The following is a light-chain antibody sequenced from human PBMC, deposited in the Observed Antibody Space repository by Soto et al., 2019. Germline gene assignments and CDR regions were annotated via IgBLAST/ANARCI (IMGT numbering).Light chain of an antibody. J-gene: IGKJ2*01. CDR2: DAS. Sequence: EIVLTQSPATLSLSPGERATLSCRASQSVSSYLAWYQQKPGQAPRLLIYDASNRATGIPARFSGSGSGTDFTLTISSLQPEDVAVYYCQQYGSSPLTFGQGTKVDIK. CDR1: QSVSSY. V-gene: IGKV3-11*01. CDR3: QQYGSSPLT.